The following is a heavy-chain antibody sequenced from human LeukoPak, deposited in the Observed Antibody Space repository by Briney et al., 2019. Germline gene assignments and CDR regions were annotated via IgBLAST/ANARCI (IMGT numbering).Heavy chain of an antibody. D-gene: IGHD3-9*01. CDR1: GYTFTSYG. CDR2: ISAYNGNT. J-gene: IGHJ4*02. V-gene: IGHV1-18*01. CDR3: ARVPGDYDISQFDY. Sequence: GASVKVSCKASGYTFTSYGISWVRQAPGQGLEWMGWISAYNGNTNYAQKLQGRVTMTTDTSTSTAYMELRSLRSDDTAVYYCARVPGDYDISQFDYWGQGTLVTVSS.